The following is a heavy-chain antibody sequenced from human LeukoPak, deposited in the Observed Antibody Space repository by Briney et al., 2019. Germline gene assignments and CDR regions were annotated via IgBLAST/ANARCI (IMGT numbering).Heavy chain of an antibody. Sequence: GGSLRPSCAASGFTFSSYWMHWVRQAPGKGLVWVSRINSDGSSTSHADSVKGRSTISRDNAKNTLYLQMNSLRADDTAVYYCARDFGGPLFDYWGQGTLVTVSS. CDR1: GFTFSSYW. CDR3: ARDFGGPLFDY. CDR2: INSDGSST. V-gene: IGHV3-74*01. D-gene: IGHD3-16*01. J-gene: IGHJ4*02.